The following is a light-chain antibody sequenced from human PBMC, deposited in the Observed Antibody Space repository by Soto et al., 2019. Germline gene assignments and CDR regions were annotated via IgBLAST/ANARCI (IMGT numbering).Light chain of an antibody. V-gene: IGLV2-14*01. CDR1: SSDVGGYTY. Sequence: QSALTQPASVSGSPGHSITISCAGTSSDVGGYTYVSWYQQHPGKAPKLMIYDVSNRPSGVSNRFSGSKSGNTASLTISGLQGEDEAYYYCTSYTSSSTPYVFGGGTKVTVL. CDR3: TSYTSSSTPYV. CDR2: DVS. J-gene: IGLJ1*01.